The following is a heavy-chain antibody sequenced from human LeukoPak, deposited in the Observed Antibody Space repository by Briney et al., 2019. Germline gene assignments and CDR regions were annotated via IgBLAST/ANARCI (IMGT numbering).Heavy chain of an antibody. V-gene: IGHV3-7*01. J-gene: IGHJ4*02. Sequence: GGSLRLSCAASGFRFTGYWMTWVRQAPGKGLEWVARLHPDGSERNYVGSVEGCFTVSGDNAKSSLYLQMNSLRVEDTAVYYCARGGYSFDYLGQGTLVTVSS. CDR3: ARGGYSFDY. CDR2: LHPDGSER. CDR1: GFRFTGYW. D-gene: IGHD5-12*01.